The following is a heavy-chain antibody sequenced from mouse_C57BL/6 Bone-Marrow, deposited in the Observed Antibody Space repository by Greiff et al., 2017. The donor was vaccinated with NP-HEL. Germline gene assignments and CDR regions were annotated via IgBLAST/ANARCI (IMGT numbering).Heavy chain of an antibody. CDR1: GFTFSSYG. V-gene: IGHV5-6*01. Sequence: EVQLVESGGDLVKPGGSLKLSCAASGFTFSSYGMSWVRQTPDKRLEWVATISSGGSYTYYPDSVKGRFTISRDNAKNTLYLQMSSLKSEDTAMYHCARHYYSHCDHGGKGTTLTVPS. J-gene: IGHJ2*01. CDR3: ARHYYSHCDH. D-gene: IGHD2-12*01. CDR2: ISSGGSYT.